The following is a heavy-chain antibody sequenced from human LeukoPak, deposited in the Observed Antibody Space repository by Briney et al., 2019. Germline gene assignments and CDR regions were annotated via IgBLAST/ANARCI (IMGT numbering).Heavy chain of an antibody. J-gene: IGHJ4*02. CDR2: VKSDGAGT. Sequence: GGSLRLSCAASGFTFSTYAMSWVRQAPGKGLAWVASVKSDGAGTHYADSVKGRFTISRDNSKNILYLQMNSLRAEDTAVYYCAKDRVVGAYFDYWGQGTLVTVSS. D-gene: IGHD1-26*01. CDR1: GFTFSTYA. CDR3: AKDRVVGAYFDY. V-gene: IGHV3-23*01.